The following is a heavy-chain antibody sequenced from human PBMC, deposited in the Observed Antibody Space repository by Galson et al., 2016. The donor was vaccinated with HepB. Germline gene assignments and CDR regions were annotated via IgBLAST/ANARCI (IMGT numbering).Heavy chain of an antibody. CDR1: GFRFTSYA. D-gene: IGHD3-16*01. Sequence: SLRLSCAGSGFRFTSYAMSWVRQAPGKGLDWVSFISGSGGSTNYADSVTDRFTISRDNTRNMLYLEMNSLGAEDTALYFCAKDAEAAEDHVSGTYDYLSFFDVWGQGVLVTVSS. CDR2: ISGSGGST. V-gene: IGHV3-23*01. CDR3: AKDAEAAEDHVSGTYDYLSFFDV. J-gene: IGHJ4*02.